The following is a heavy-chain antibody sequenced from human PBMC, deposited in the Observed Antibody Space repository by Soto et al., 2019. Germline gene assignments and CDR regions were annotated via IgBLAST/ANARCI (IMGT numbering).Heavy chain of an antibody. D-gene: IGHD2-15*01. J-gene: IGHJ4*02. CDR3: ARASYCDC. Sequence: QVQLVESGGGLVKPGGSLRLSCAASGFTFSDYYMTWIRQAPGKGLEWVSYISSRSGSDIYYADSVKGRFTISRDNARNSLYLQMNSLRAEDTAVYYCARASYCDCWGQGTLVTVSS. V-gene: IGHV3-11*01. CDR2: ISSRSGSDI. CDR1: GFTFSDYY.